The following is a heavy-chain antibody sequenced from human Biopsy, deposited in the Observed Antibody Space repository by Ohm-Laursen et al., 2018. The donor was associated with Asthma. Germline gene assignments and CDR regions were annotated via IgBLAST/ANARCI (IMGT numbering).Heavy chain of an antibody. CDR3: ARDVMEWYLPAFDF. D-gene: IGHD3-3*01. Sequence: SLRLSCAASGFNVNSYTFSWVRQAPGKGLAWVSAVSHDDEYKDYADSANGRFTVSRDDSKNTLYLQMNSLRPDDTAVYYCARDVMEWYLPAFDFWGQGTLVTVSS. V-gene: IGHV3-30*04. CDR1: GFNVNSYT. J-gene: IGHJ4*02. CDR2: VSHDDEYK.